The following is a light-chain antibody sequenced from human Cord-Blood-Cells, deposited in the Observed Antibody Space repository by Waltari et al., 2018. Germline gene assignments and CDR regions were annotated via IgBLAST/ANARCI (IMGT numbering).Light chain of an antibody. CDR2: DVS. CDR1: SSDVGGYNS. J-gene: IGLJ1*01. V-gene: IGLV2-14*01. CDR3: SSYTSSSTYV. Sequence: QSALTQPASVSGSPGPSIPISCTGTSSDVGGYNSVSWYQQHPGKAPKLMIYDVSKRPSGVSNRFSGSKSGNTASLTISGLQAEDEADYYCSSYTSSSTYVFGTGTKVTVL.